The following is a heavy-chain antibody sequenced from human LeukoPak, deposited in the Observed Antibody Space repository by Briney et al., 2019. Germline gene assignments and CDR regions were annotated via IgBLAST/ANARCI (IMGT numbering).Heavy chain of an antibody. CDR2: ISGSGGST. CDR1: GFTFSSYA. Sequence: GGSLRLSCAASGFTFSSYAMSWVRQAPGKGLEWVSAISGSGGSTYYADSVKGRFTISSDNSKNALYLQMNSLRAEDTAVYYCAKWVLDDAELYYFDYWGQGTLVTVSS. V-gene: IGHV3-23*01. D-gene: IGHD1-1*01. CDR3: AKWVLDDAELYYFDY. J-gene: IGHJ4*02.